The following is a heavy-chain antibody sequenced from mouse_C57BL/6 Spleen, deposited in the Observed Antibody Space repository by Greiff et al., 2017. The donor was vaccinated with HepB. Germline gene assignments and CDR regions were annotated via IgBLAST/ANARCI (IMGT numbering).Heavy chain of an antibody. CDR3: ARAYYDYYYYAMDY. V-gene: IGHV3-6*01. D-gene: IGHD2-4*01. J-gene: IGHJ4*01. Sequence: EVKLMESGPGLVKPSQSLSLTCSVTGYSITSGYYWNWIRQFPGNKLEWMGYISYDGSNNYNPSLKNRISITRDTSKNQFFLKFNSVTTEDTATYYCARAYYDYYYYAMDYWGQGTSVTVSS. CDR2: ISYDGSN. CDR1: GYSITSGYY.